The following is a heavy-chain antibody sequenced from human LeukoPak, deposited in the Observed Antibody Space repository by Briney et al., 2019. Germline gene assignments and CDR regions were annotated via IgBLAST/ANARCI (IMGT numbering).Heavy chain of an antibody. CDR3: ARATRPLYCSSTSCYGEWFDP. CDR2: ISAYNGNT. CDR1: GYTLTELS. Sequence: ASVKVSCKVSGYTLTELSMHWVRQAPGQGLEWMGWISAYNGNTNYAQKLQGRVTMTTDTSTSTAYMELRSLRSDDTAVYYCARATRPLYCSSTSCYGEWFDPWGQGTLVTVSS. V-gene: IGHV1-18*01. J-gene: IGHJ5*02. D-gene: IGHD2-2*01.